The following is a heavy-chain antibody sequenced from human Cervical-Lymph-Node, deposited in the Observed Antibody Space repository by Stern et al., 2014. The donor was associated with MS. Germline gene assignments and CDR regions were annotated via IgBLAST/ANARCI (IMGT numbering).Heavy chain of an antibody. CDR2: INPTGGNT. CDR1: GDIFNNYH. D-gene: IGHD6-19*01. J-gene: IGHJ4*02. Sequence: QVQLVQSGAEVKKPGASVKVSCKTSGDIFNNYHIHWVRQAPGQGLEWMGIINPTGGNTDNARKFQGRVTMTRDTSTSTVYMELSSLRFGDTAVYYCTGGRRAVAGRYFERWGQGTLVTVSS. V-gene: IGHV1-46*02. CDR3: TGGRRAVAGRYFER.